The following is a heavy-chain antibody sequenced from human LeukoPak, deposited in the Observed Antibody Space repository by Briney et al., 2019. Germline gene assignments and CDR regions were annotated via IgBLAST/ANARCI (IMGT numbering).Heavy chain of an antibody. CDR3: ARTNRDRNSSSWYWNHNWFDP. Sequence: GSSVKVSCKASGGTFSSYAISWVRQAPGQGLEWMGRIFPFLGLANYAQKFQGRVTITADKSTSTAYMELSSLRSEDTAVYYCARTNRDRNSSSWYWNHNWFDPWGQGTLVTVSS. CDR1: GGTFSSYA. J-gene: IGHJ5*02. V-gene: IGHV1-69*04. D-gene: IGHD6-13*01. CDR2: IFPFLGLA.